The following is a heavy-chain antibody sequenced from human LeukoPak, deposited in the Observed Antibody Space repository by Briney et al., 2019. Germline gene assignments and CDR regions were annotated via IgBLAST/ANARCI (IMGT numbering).Heavy chain of an antibody. CDR3: ARHFAGTAAPLPFDY. J-gene: IGHJ4*02. D-gene: IGHD6-13*01. Sequence: PSETLSLTCSVSGSSISGYHLSWIRQPPGKGLEWMGYIYYGGSTDYNPSLRRRVTISVDTSKHQFSLKLTSVTAADTAVYYCARHFAGTAAPLPFDYWGQGTLVTVSS. CDR1: GSSISGYH. CDR2: IYYGGST. V-gene: IGHV4-59*08.